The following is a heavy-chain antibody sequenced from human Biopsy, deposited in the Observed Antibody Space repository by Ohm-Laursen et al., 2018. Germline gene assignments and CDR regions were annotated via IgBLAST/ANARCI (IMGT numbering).Heavy chain of an antibody. V-gene: IGHV4-59*08. Sequence: SDTLSLTCTVSGDSINSSYWSWIRQAPGKGLEWIGFISNSGNTNYNPSLKSRVTISADTSKNQFSLKLCSVTVADTAVFYCARRGSGGRSFDYWGQGSLVTVSS. J-gene: IGHJ4*02. D-gene: IGHD2-15*01. CDR1: GDSINSSY. CDR2: ISNSGNT. CDR3: ARRGSGGRSFDY.